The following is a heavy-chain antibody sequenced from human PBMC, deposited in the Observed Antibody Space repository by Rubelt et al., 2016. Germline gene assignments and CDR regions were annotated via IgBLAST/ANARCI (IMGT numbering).Heavy chain of an antibody. D-gene: IGHD6-6*01. CDR3: ARFEYSSFPFASD. CDR2: INHSGST. V-gene: IGHV4-34*01. Sequence: QVQLQQWGAGLLKPSETLSLPCAVYGGSFSGYYWSWIRQPPGNGLEWIGEINHSGSTNYNPSLRGRSTISVDTSKNQFSLKLSSVTAADTAVYYCARFEYSSFPFASDWGQGTLVTVSS. J-gene: IGHJ4*02. CDR1: GGSFSGYY.